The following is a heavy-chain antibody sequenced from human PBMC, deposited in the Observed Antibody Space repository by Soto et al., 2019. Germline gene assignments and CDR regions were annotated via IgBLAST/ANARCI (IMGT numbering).Heavy chain of an antibody. CDR3: ATAISPAYQLLSTARYYYYGMDV. Sequence: QVQLVQSGAEVKKPGSSVKVSCKASGGTFSSYAISWGRQAPGQGLEWMGVIIPIFGTANYAQKSQGRVRITADESTSTAYMELSSLRSGDTAVYYCATAISPAYQLLSTARYYYYGMDVWGQGTTVTVSS. J-gene: IGHJ6*02. D-gene: IGHD2-2*01. CDR1: GGTFSSYA. CDR2: IIPIFGTA. V-gene: IGHV1-69*01.